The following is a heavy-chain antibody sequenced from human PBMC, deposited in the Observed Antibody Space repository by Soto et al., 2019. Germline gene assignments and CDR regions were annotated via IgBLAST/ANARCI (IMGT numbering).Heavy chain of an antibody. J-gene: IGHJ6*02. CDR1: SGPSSSHN. Sequence: QVQLQQSGPGLVKPSETLSLTWTVSSGPSSSHNWGWIRQSPGRGLEWIGYVYNTGGTSYNPSLKSRVTISADTSANHISLTLSFVTAADTAIYYCVRQGIGNLHGLVDVWGQGTTVRVSS. CDR3: VRQGIGNLHGLVDV. V-gene: IGHV4-59*08. CDR2: VYNTGGT. D-gene: IGHD1-1*01.